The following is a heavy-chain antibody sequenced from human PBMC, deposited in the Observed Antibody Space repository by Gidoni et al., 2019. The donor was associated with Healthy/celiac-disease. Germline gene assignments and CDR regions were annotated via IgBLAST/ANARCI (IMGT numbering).Heavy chain of an antibody. CDR2: IYYSGNT. CDR3: GREVSSSYAGACYGMDV. J-gene: IGHJ6*02. Sequence: QVQLRASLPGLLQPSDTLSLTCTVSGGSIGSFYWSWIRQPPGQGLEWLGYIYYSGNTNYNPSLNGRRTISVDTARKQLSLRLRSLTAADTAGDYCGREVSSSYAGACYGMDVWGPGTSVTVSS. D-gene: IGHD6-6*01. V-gene: IGHV4-59*01. CDR1: GGSIGSFY.